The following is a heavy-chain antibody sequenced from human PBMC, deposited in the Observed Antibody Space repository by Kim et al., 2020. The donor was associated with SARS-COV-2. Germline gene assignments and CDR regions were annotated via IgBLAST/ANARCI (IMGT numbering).Heavy chain of an antibody. V-gene: IGHV3-21*01. D-gene: IGHD3-16*01. J-gene: IGHJ4*02. CDR3: ARDGGVGRDY. CDR1: GFTFITYD. CDR2: ISSSSSYI. Sequence: GGSLRLSCAASGFTFITYDMNWVRQAPGKGLEWVSSISSSSSYIYYADSVKGRFTISRDNAKKPLYLQMNSRRAEDTAVYYWARDGGVGRDYWGRGTVVT.